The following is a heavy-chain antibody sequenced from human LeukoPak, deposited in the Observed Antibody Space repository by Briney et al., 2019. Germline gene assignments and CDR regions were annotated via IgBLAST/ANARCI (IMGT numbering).Heavy chain of an antibody. CDR1: GYTFTSYG. J-gene: IGHJ4*02. D-gene: IGHD5-24*01. Sequence: ASVKVSCKASGYTFTSYGISWVRQAPGQGLEWMGWISAYNGNTHYAQKFQGRVTMTRDMSTSTVYMELSSLRSEDTAVYYCAREGRSRWLHNKGGFCWGQGTLVTVSS. V-gene: IGHV1-18*01. CDR2: ISAYNGNT. CDR3: AREGRSRWLHNKGGFC.